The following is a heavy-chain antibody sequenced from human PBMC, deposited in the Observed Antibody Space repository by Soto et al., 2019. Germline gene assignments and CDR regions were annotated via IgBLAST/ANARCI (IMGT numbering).Heavy chain of an antibody. J-gene: IGHJ5*02. CDR3: ARGYCSSTSCLNWFDP. CDR2: IYHSGST. CDR1: GGSISSGGYS. V-gene: IGHV4-30-2*01. D-gene: IGHD2-2*01. Sequence: QLQLQESGSGLVKPSQTLSLTCAVSGGSISSGGYSWSWIRQPPGKGLEWIGYIYHSGSTYYNPSLNSRVTISVDRSKNQFSLKLSSVTAADTAVYYCARGYCSSTSCLNWFDPWGQGTLVTVSS.